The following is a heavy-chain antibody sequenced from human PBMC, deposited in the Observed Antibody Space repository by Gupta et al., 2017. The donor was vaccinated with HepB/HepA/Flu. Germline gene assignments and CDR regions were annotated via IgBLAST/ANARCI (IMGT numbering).Heavy chain of an antibody. D-gene: IGHD6-13*01. V-gene: IGHV3-33*01. CDR2: IWSDGSNK. CDR1: GFTFSSHG. Sequence: QVQLVESGGGVVQPGRSLRLSCAASGFTFSSHGMHWFRQAPGKGLEWVTFIWSDGSNKYYADSVKGRFTISRDNSKNTVYLQMNSLRAEDTAVYYCARDGQQLAPWAMDVWGQGTTVTVSS. CDR3: ARDGQQLAPWAMDV. J-gene: IGHJ6*02.